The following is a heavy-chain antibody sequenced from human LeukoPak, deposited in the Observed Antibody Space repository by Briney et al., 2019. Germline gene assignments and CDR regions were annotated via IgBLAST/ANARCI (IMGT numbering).Heavy chain of an antibody. V-gene: IGHV4-34*01. D-gene: IGHD5-18*01. CDR2: INHSGST. CDR1: GGSFSGYY. CDR3: ARGRRIQLWFGSSFDY. Sequence: PSETLSLTCAVYGGSFSGYYWSWIRQPPGKGLEWIGEINHSGSTNYNPSLTSRVTISVDTSKNQFSLKLSSVTAADTAVYYCARGRRIQLWFGSSFDYWGQGTLVTVSS. J-gene: IGHJ4*02.